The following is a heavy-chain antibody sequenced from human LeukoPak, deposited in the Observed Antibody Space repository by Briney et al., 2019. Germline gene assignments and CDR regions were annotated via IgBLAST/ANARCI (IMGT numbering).Heavy chain of an antibody. CDR2: INHSGST. J-gene: IGHJ6*03. Sequence: PSETLSLTCAVYGGSFSGYYWSWIRQPPGKGLEWIGEINHSGSTNYNPSLKSRVTISVDTSKNQFSLKLSSVTAADTAVYYCARHRPAARPSYMDVWGKGTTVTVSS. CDR3: ARHRPAARPSYMDV. V-gene: IGHV4-34*01. D-gene: IGHD2-2*02. CDR1: GGSFSGYY.